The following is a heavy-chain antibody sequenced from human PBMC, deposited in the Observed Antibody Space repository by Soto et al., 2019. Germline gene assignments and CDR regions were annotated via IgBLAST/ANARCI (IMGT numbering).Heavy chain of an antibody. CDR3: AKSLSSSSSFSFDY. CDR1: GFTFSSYG. D-gene: IGHD6-6*01. J-gene: IGHJ4*02. Sequence: QVQLVESGGGVVQPGRSLRLSCAASGFTFSSYGMHWVRQAPGKGLEWVAVISYDGSNKYYADSVKGRFTISRDNSKNTLYLQMNSLRAEDTAVYYCAKSLSSSSSFSFDYWGQGTLVTVSS. CDR2: ISYDGSNK. V-gene: IGHV3-30*18.